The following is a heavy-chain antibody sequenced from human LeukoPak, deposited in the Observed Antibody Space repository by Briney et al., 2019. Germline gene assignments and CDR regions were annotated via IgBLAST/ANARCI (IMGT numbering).Heavy chain of an antibody. Sequence: GGSLRLSCAASGFTFSTYAMSWVRQAPGQGLEWVSSINGDGGSTYYAESVKGRFTVSRDNSKNTLYLQMDSLRAEDTAVYYCAKSPDGSGSYIPLNWFDPWGQGTLVTVSS. CDR1: GFTFSTYA. V-gene: IGHV3-23*01. CDR3: AKSPDGSGSYIPLNWFDP. J-gene: IGHJ5*02. CDR2: INGDGGST. D-gene: IGHD3-10*01.